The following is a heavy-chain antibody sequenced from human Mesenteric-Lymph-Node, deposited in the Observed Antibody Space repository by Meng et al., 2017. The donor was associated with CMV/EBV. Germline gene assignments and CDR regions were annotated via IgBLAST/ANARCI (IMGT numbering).Heavy chain of an antibody. CDR2: IRYDGSNK. D-gene: IGHD1-26*01. J-gene: IGHJ3*02. CDR3: AKDQYSGSYGDDAFDI. Sequence: GESLKISCAASGFTFSSYGMHWVRQAPGKGLEWVAFIRYDGSNKYYADSVKGRFTISRDNSKNTLYLQMNSLRAEDTAVCYCAKDQYSGSYGDDAFDIWGQGTMVTVSS. V-gene: IGHV3-30*02. CDR1: GFTFSSYG.